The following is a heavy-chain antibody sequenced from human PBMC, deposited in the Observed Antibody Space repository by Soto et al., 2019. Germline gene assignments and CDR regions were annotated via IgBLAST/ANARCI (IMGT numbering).Heavy chain of an antibody. D-gene: IGHD3-10*01. J-gene: IGHJ6*02. Sequence: ECRCHTCAVYDRSFTSYYCGRISLPPGKGLEWIGKINHSGSTNYNPSLKSRVTISVDTSKNQVSLKLSSVTAADTAVYYCARVSGIYYYRMDVWGQGTTVTVSS. CDR1: DRSFTSYY. CDR3: ARVSGIYYYRMDV. CDR2: INHSGST. V-gene: IGHV4-34*01.